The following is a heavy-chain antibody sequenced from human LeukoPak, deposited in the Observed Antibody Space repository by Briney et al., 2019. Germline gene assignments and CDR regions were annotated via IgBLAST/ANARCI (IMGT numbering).Heavy chain of an antibody. Sequence: PGGSLRLSCAASGFTFNSYAMSWVRQAPGKGLEWVSNIDGVGTGSNYADSVKGRFAISRDNAKNTLYLQMSSLRVEDTAIYFCAKEKWEKTAFDYWGQGTLVTVSS. J-gene: IGHJ4*02. V-gene: IGHV3-23*01. CDR3: AKEKWEKTAFDY. CDR2: IDGVGTGS. CDR1: GFTFNSYA. D-gene: IGHD1-26*01.